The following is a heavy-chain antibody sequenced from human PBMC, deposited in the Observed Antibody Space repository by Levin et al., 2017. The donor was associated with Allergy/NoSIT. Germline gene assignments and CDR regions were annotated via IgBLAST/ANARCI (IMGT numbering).Heavy chain of an antibody. CDR2: INHSGST. D-gene: IGHD2-2*03. CDR3: AKLHGYCSSTSCYNVLRYYYYYMDV. V-gene: IGHV4-34*01. Sequence: SETLSLTCAVYGGSFSGYYWSWIRQPPGKGLEWIGEINHSGSTNYNPSLKSRVTISVDTSKNQFSLKLSSVTAADTAVYYCAKLHGYCSSTSCYNVLRYYYYYMDVWGKGTTVTVSS. CDR1: GGSFSGYY. J-gene: IGHJ6*03.